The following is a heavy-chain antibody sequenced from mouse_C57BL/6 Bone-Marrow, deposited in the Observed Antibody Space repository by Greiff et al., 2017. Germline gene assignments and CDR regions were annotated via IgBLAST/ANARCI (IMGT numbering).Heavy chain of an antibody. Sequence: SGPELVKPGASVKMSCKASGYTFTDYNMHWVKQSHGKSLEWIGYINPNNGGTSYNQKFKGKATLTVNKSSSTAYMELRSLTSEDSAVYYCAREGYYSYAMDYRGQGTAVTVSS. CDR1: GYTFTDYN. D-gene: IGHD1-1*01. CDR2: INPNNGGT. V-gene: IGHV1-22*01. J-gene: IGHJ4*01. CDR3: AREGYYSYAMDY.